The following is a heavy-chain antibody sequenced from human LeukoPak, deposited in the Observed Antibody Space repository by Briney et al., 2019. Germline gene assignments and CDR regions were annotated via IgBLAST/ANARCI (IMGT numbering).Heavy chain of an antibody. CDR3: ASGDYAYYYMDV. CDR1: GGSISSSSYY. D-gene: IGHD4-17*01. Sequence: SETLSLTCTVSGGSISSSSYYWGWIRQPPGKGLEWIGSIYYSGSTYYNPSLKSRVTISVDTSKNQFSLKLSSVTAADTAVYYCASGDYAYYYMDVWGKGTTVTISS. J-gene: IGHJ6*03. V-gene: IGHV4-39*07. CDR2: IYYSGST.